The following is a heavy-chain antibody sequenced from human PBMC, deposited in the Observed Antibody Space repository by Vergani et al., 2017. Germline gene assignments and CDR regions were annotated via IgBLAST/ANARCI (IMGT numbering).Heavy chain of an antibody. V-gene: IGHV3-30*18. CDR2: ISYDGSNK. D-gene: IGHD3-3*01. CDR1: GCTFSSYG. CDR3: AKAYYDFWSGDLHWFDP. Sequence: QVQLVESGGGVVQPGRSLRLSCAASGCTFSSYGMHWVRQAPGKGLEWVAVISYDGSNKYYADSVKGRFTISRDNSKNTLYLQMNSLRAEDTAVYYCAKAYYDFWSGDLHWFDPWGQGTLVTVSS. J-gene: IGHJ5*02.